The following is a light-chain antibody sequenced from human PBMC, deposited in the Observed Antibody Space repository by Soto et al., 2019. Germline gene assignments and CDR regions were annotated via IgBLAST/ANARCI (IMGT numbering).Light chain of an antibody. CDR3: SSYTNSDTWV. Sequence: NFMLTQPHSVSESPGKTVTISCTRSSGSIASNFVQWYQQRPGSAPTTVIYEDNQRPSGVPDRFSGSIDSSSNSASLTISGLKTEDEADYYCSSYTNSDTWVFGGGTKLTVL. CDR1: SGSIASNF. V-gene: IGLV6-57*04. J-gene: IGLJ3*02. CDR2: EDN.